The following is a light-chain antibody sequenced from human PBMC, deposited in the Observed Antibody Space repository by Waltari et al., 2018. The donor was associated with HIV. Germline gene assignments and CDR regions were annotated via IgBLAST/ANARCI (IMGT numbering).Light chain of an antibody. J-gene: IGLJ3*02. CDR1: NSNIGIYT. CDR3: AAWDDRLDGPWV. Sequence: QSVLTQPPSASGAPGQTVTISCSGSNSNIGIYTVNWYQQFPGTAPKLLIYDNNHRPSGVPDRFSGSKSGTSASLAIRGVQSEDEADYYCAAWDDRLDGPWVFGGGTKLTVL. CDR2: DNN. V-gene: IGLV1-44*01.